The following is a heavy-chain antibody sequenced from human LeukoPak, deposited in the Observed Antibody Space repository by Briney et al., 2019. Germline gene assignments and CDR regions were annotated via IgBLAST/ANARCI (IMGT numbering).Heavy chain of an antibody. V-gene: IGHV1-8*01. Sequence: ASVKVSCKASGYTFTSYDINWVRQATGQGLEWMGWMNPNSGNTGYAQKFQGRVTITRDTSASTAYMELSSLRSEDTAVYYCARDVTKYGGPGNWGQGILVTVSS. J-gene: IGHJ4*02. CDR1: GYTFTSYD. CDR2: MNPNSGNT. D-gene: IGHD4/OR15-4a*01. CDR3: ARDVTKYGGPGN.